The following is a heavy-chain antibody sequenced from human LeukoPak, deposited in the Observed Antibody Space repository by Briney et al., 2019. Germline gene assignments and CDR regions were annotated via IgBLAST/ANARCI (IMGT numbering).Heavy chain of an antibody. V-gene: IGHV3-23*01. J-gene: IGHJ4*02. CDR1: GFTFSSYA. D-gene: IGHD6-19*01. CDR3: ARDTKSYSSGRLDY. Sequence: GGSLRLSCAASGFTFSSYAMSWVRQAPGKGLEWVSAISGSGGSTYYADSVKGRFTISRDNSKNTLYLQMNSLRAEDTAVYYCARDTKSYSSGRLDYWGQGTLVTVSS. CDR2: ISGSGGST.